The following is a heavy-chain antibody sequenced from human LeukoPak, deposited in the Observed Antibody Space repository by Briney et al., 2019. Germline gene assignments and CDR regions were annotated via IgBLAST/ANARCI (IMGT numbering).Heavy chain of an antibody. CDR3: ASANYGSGSYYIDY. V-gene: IGHV4-61*01. Sequence: SETLSLTCTVSGGSVSSGSYYWSWIRQPPGKGLEWIGYIYYSGSTNYNPSLKSRVTISVDTSKNQFSLKLSSVTAADTAVYYCASANYGSGSYYIDYWGQEPWSPSPQ. CDR1: GGSVSSGSYY. CDR2: IYYSGST. J-gene: IGHJ4*01. D-gene: IGHD3-10*01.